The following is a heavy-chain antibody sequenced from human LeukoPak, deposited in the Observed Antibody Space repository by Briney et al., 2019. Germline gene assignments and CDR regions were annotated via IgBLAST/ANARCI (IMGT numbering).Heavy chain of an antibody. J-gene: IGHJ4*02. CDR1: GFTFSDFY. D-gene: IGHD1-1*01. CDR3: AKGTGRERRSPFDS. V-gene: IGHV3-11*01. CDR2: INTSDSYSSI. Sequence: PGGSLRLSCAASGFTFSDFYMGWIRQAPGKGLEWVSFINTSDSYSSIHYADSVKGRFTISRDNARNSVYLQMNSLRVEDMALYYCAKGTGRERRSPFDSWGQGTLVTVSS.